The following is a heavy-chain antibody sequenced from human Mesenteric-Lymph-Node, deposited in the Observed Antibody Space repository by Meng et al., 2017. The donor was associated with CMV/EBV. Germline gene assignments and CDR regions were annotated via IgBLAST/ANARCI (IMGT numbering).Heavy chain of an antibody. CDR3: ARGLRSETTFDY. V-gene: IGHV4-39*07. D-gene: IGHD1-14*01. CDR2: IYSSGSS. CDR1: GVSISSSSYY. Sequence: SETLSLTCIVSGVSISSSSYYWGWIRQPPGKGLEWVASIYSSGSSYYNPSLKSRVTISVDTSKNQFSLKLTSVTAADTAVYYCARGLRSETTFDYWGQGTLVTVSS. J-gene: IGHJ4*02.